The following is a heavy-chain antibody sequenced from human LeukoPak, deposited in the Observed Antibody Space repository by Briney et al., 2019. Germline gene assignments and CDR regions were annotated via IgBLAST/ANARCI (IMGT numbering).Heavy chain of an antibody. J-gene: IGHJ4*02. CDR3: AKSIATREDY. Sequence: GRSLRLSCATSGFIFSDYWMHWDRQAPGKGLMWVSRIYNDGSITTYADSVKGRFTISKDNVKNTLYLQMNSLGAEDTAVYYCAKSIATREDYWGQGTLVTVSS. CDR2: IYNDGSIT. V-gene: IGHV3-74*03. CDR1: GFIFSDYW. D-gene: IGHD6-6*01.